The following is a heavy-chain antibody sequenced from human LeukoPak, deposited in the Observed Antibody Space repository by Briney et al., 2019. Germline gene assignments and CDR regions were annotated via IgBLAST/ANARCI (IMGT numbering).Heavy chain of an antibody. CDR3: AKDRGYDSSGYYYL. Sequence: GGSLRLSCAASGFTVSTNYMSWVRQAPGKGLEWVSLIYSGGTTYYADSVKGRFTISRDNSKNTLYLQMNSLRAEDTAVYYCAKDRGYDSSGYYYLWGQGTLVAVSS. D-gene: IGHD3-22*01. V-gene: IGHV3-53*01. CDR2: IYSGGTT. CDR1: GFTVSTNY. J-gene: IGHJ4*02.